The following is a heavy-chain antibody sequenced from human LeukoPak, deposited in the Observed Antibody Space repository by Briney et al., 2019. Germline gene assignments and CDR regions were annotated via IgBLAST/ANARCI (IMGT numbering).Heavy chain of an antibody. J-gene: IGHJ4*02. CDR1: GFTFSSYG. D-gene: IGHD3-3*01. CDR3: AKDSLTNSYDFWSGYYTAPDY. Sequence: PGGSLRLSCAASGFTFSSYGMHWVRQAPGKGLEWVAVISYDGSNKYYADSVKGRFTISRDNSKNTLYLQMNSLRAEDTAVYYCAKDSLTNSYDFWSGYYTAPDYWGQGTLVTVSS. V-gene: IGHV3-30*18. CDR2: ISYDGSNK.